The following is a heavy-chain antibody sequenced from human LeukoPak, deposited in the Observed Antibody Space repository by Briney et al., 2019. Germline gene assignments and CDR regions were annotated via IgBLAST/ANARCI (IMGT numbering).Heavy chain of an antibody. Sequence: SETLSLTCTVSGCSISNYYLSWLRQPPGKGLKWVGYINYSGCTNYNPSLQNRVTISVNSSNNQVSLQLSSVSAADTAVYFCARASGQWLPPVYWGQGTLVTVSS. D-gene: IGHD6-19*01. CDR3: ARASGQWLPPVY. CDR1: GCSISNYY. V-gene: IGHV4-59*01. CDR2: INYSGCT. J-gene: IGHJ4*02.